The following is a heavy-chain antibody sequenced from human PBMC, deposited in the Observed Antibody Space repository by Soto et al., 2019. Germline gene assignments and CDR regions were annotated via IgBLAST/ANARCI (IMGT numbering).Heavy chain of an antibody. Sequence: PSETLSLTGAVPGYSISSGYYWGCIRQPPGKGLEWIGSIYHSGSTYYNPSLKSRVTISVDTSKNQFSLKLSSVTAADTAVYYCARSLGPKDIVVVVAATPSGYFDYWGQGTLVTVSS. J-gene: IGHJ4*02. CDR3: ARSLGPKDIVVVVAATPSGYFDY. D-gene: IGHD2-15*01. CDR2: IYHSGST. V-gene: IGHV4-38-2*01. CDR1: GYSISSGYY.